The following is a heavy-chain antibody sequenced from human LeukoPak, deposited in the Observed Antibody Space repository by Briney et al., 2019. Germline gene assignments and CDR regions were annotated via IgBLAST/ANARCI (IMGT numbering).Heavy chain of an antibody. CDR1: GGSISSSSYY. V-gene: IGHV4-39*01. Sequence: SETLSLTCTVSGGSISSSSYYWGWIRQPPGKGLEWIGTIYYSGRTYYNPSLKSRVAMSVDTSKNQFSLNLSPVTAADTAVYHCARLPRGDGYNDAFDIWGQGAVVTVSS. CDR3: ARLPRGDGYNDAFDI. J-gene: IGHJ3*02. D-gene: IGHD5-24*01. CDR2: IYYSGRT.